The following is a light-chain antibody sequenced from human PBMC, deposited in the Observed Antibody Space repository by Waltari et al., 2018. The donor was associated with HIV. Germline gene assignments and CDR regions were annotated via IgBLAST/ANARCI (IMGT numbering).Light chain of an antibody. CDR3: QQYDNWPPWT. CDR1: QSVTSN. V-gene: IGKV3-15*01. Sequence: EIVLTQSPGPLSLSPGERATLSCRASQSVTSNYLAWYQQKPGQAPRLLIYGVSTRATGIPARFSGSGSWTEFTLTISSLQSEDFAVYYCQQYDNWPPWTFGQGTKVEI. J-gene: IGKJ1*01. CDR2: GVS.